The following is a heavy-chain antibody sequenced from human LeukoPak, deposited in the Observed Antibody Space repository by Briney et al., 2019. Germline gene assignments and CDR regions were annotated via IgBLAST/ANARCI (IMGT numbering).Heavy chain of an antibody. D-gene: IGHD1-1*01. CDR1: GFTFSSYA. Sequence: PGGSLRLSCAASGFTFSSYAMSWVRQAPGKGLEWVSAISGSGGSTYYADSVKGRFTISRDNSKNTLYLQMSSLRVEDTAVYYCARDDVAWNDVHWFGPWGQGTLVTVSS. V-gene: IGHV3-23*01. J-gene: IGHJ5*02. CDR3: ARDDVAWNDVHWFGP. CDR2: ISGSGGST.